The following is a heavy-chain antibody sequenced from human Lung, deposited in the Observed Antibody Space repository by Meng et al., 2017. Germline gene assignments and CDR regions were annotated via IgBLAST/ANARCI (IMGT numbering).Heavy chain of an antibody. CDR2: INHSGST. Sequence: QVQPEQWGAGLVKASETLSLTCVVSGGSFSEYYGSWIRQPPGKGLEWIGEINHSGSTNYNPSLESRATISVDTSQNNLSLKLSSVTAADSAVYYCARGPTTMAHDFDYWGQGTLVTVSS. J-gene: IGHJ4*02. D-gene: IGHD4-11*01. CDR1: GGSFSEYY. CDR3: ARGPTTMAHDFDY. V-gene: IGHV4-34*01.